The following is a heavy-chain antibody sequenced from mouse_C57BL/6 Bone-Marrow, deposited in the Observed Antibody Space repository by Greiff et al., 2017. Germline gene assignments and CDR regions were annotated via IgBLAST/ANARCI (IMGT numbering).Heavy chain of an antibody. D-gene: IGHD2-4*01. Sequence: EVQLQQSGPELVKPGASVKMSCKASGYTFTDYNMHWVKQSHGKSLEWIGYINPNNGGTSYNQKFKGKATLTVNKSSSTAYMELRSLTSEDSAVYYCARRGLRRAWFAYWGQETLVTVSA. V-gene: IGHV1-22*01. CDR2: INPNNGGT. CDR3: ARRGLRRAWFAY. J-gene: IGHJ3*01. CDR1: GYTFTDYN.